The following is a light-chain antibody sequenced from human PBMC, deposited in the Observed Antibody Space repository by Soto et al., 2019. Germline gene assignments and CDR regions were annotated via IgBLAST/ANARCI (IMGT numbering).Light chain of an antibody. J-gene: IGKJ1*01. CDR1: QSVGSK. Sequence: EIVMTQSPTTLSVSPGERATLSCRASQSVGSKVAWYQQKPGQAPRLLIYGASTRATGIPARFSGSGSGTEFTLTISSLQSEDFAVYYCQQYNTWPRAFGQGIMVEIK. V-gene: IGKV3-15*01. CDR3: QQYNTWPRA. CDR2: GAS.